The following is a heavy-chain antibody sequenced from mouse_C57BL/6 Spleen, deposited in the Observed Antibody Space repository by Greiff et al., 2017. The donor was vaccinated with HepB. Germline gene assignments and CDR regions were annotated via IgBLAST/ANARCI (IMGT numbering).Heavy chain of an antibody. Sequence: QVQLQQSGAEPARPGASVKLSCKASGYTFTSYGISWVKQRTGQGLEWIGEIYPRSGNTYYNEKFKGKATLTADKSSSTAYMELRSLTSEDSAVYICASGGAYYSNYVAYWGQGTLVTVSA. J-gene: IGHJ3*01. V-gene: IGHV1-81*01. CDR3: ASGGAYYSNYVAY. D-gene: IGHD2-5*01. CDR1: GYTFTSYG. CDR2: IYPRSGNT.